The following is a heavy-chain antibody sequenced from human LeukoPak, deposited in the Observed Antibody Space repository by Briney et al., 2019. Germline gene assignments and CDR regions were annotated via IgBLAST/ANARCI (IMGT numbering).Heavy chain of an antibody. D-gene: IGHD2-21*02. J-gene: IGHJ4*02. CDR3: AKGGLVVVTAGYFDY. CDR1: GFTFSSYG. V-gene: IGHV3-30*18. CDR2: ISYDGSNK. Sequence: GSLRLSCAASGFTFSSYGMHWVRQAPGKGLEWVAVISYDGSNKYYADSVKGRFTISRDNSKNTLYLQMNSLRAEDTAVYYCAKGGLVVVTAGYFDYWGQGTLVTVSS.